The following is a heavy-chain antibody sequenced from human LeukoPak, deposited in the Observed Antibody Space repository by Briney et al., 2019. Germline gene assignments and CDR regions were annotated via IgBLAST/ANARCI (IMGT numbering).Heavy chain of an antibody. CDR1: GFTFSDHY. CDR3: AKSDSSGYPEK. D-gene: IGHD3-22*01. J-gene: IGHJ4*02. Sequence: PGGSLRLSCAASGFTFSDHYMDWVRQAPKKGLEWVGRSRNKARSYTTEYAASVKGRFSISRDDSNNSVYLQMISLRAEDTAVYYCAKSDSSGYPEKWGQGTLDTVSS. CDR2: SRNKARSYTT. V-gene: IGHV3-72*01.